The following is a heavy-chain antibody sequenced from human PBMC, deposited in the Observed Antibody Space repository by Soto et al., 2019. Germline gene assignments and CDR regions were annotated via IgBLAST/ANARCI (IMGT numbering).Heavy chain of an antibody. CDR2: ISGPGATI. CDR1: GFTFSSYA. Sequence: EVQLLEAGGNLIQPGGSLRLSCAASGFTFSSYAMSWVRQAPGQGLEWLSAISGPGATIYYADSVKGRFTISRDNSKNTFYLQMSSLTAEDTAVYYCAKMLTMVRGVTGLRDFDFWGQGTLVTVSS. V-gene: IGHV3-23*01. CDR3: AKMLTMVRGVTGLRDFDF. D-gene: IGHD3-10*01. J-gene: IGHJ4*02.